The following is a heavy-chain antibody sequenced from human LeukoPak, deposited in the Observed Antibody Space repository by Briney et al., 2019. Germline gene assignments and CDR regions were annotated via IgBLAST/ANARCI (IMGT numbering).Heavy chain of an antibody. CDR2: ISPDSNFI. Sequence: GGSLTLSCAGSGFTFSIDGMNWVRQAPGKGLEWVSSISPDSNFIYQADSVKGRFTISRDNAKNSLYLQMEGLRVEDTAVYYCARGGSYFDYWGQGTLVTVSS. CDR1: GFTFSIDG. J-gene: IGHJ4*02. CDR3: ARGGSYFDY. D-gene: IGHD1-26*01. V-gene: IGHV3-21*01.